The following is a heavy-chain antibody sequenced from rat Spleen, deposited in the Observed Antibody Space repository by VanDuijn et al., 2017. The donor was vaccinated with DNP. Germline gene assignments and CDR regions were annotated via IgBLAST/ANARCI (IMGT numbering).Heavy chain of an antibody. CDR1: GFTFINYG. J-gene: IGHJ2*01. CDR3: TTDFERGY. Sequence: EVQLVESGGGLVQPGRSLKLSCVASGFTFINYGMAWVRLAPKKGLEWVASITTSGGGFSYRDSVKGRFTISRDNARSTLYLQMDSLRSEDTATYYCTTDFERGYWGQGVMVTVSS. CDR2: ITTSGGGF. D-gene: IGHD1-11*01. V-gene: IGHV5-27*01.